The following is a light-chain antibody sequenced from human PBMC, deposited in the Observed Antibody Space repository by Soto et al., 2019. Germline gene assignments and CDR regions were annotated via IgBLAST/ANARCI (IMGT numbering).Light chain of an antibody. CDR2: KAS. CDR3: QQYNSYSGT. V-gene: IGKV1-5*03. J-gene: IGKJ1*01. CDR1: QSISSW. Sequence: DIQMTQSPSTLSASVGDRVTITCRASQSISSWLAWYQQKPGKAPKLLIYKASSLESGVPSRFSGSGSGTECTLTISSLQTDDFATDYCQQYNSYSGTVGQGTKVEIK.